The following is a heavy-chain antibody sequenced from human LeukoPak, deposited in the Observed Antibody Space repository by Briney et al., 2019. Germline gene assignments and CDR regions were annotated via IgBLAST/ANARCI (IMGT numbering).Heavy chain of an antibody. CDR1: GFTFSNAW. V-gene: IGHV3-15*01. CDR2: IKKKTDGGTT. J-gene: IGHJ6*03. Sequence: GGSLRLSCAASGFTFSNAWMSWVRQAPGKGLEWVGRIKKKTDGGTTDYAAPVKGRFTISRDDSKNTLYLQMNSLKTEDTAVYYCTTDPNYYDSSGYYPYYYYYMDVWGKGTTVTVSS. CDR3: TTDPNYYDSSGYYPYYYYYMDV. D-gene: IGHD3-22*01.